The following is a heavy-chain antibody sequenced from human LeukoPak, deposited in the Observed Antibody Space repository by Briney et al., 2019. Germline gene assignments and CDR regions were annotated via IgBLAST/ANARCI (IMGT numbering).Heavy chain of an antibody. J-gene: IGHJ3*02. V-gene: IGHV3-30*18. CDR2: ISYDGSLK. D-gene: IGHD3-10*01. Sequence: GGSLRLSCAASGFTFSNFGMHWVRQAPAKGLDWVAVISYDGSLKHYLDSVKGRFTISRDNSKNTLYLQMDSLRVEDTAVYYCAKKYSYGSGAGDALDIWGHGRLVTVSS. CDR1: GFTFSNFG. CDR3: AKKYSYGSGAGDALDI.